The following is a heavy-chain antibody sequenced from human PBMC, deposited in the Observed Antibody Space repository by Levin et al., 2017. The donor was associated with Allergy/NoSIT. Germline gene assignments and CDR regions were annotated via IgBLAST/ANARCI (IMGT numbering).Heavy chain of an antibody. CDR3: ARDGDRKGSWPDDAFEF. V-gene: IGHV1-69*06. D-gene: IGHD6-13*01. J-gene: IGHJ3*01. Sequence: SVKVSCKAFGGTLINNAISWVRQAPGQGLEWMGGIIPMFGKATYAQQFQGRVTITADKSTSTAYMQLSGLRSEDTAVYFWARDGDRKGSWPDDAFEFWGQGTVVAVSS. CDR1: GGTLINNA. CDR2: IIPMFGKA.